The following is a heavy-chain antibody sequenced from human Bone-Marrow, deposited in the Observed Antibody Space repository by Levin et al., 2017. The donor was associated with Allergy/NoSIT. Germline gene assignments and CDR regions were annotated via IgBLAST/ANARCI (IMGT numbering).Heavy chain of an antibody. Sequence: SETLSLTCTVSGGSISNGTDYWNWIRQHPGKGLEWIGYTHYSGSTYYNPSLKSRVTISLDTSKRQFSLKLNSVTAADTAVYFCARGYSYGDRHNYYYYLDVWGKGTTVTVSS. V-gene: IGHV4-31*03. CDR1: GGSISNGTDY. J-gene: IGHJ6*03. CDR2: THYSGST. CDR3: ARGYSYGDRHNYYYYLDV. D-gene: IGHD5-18*01.